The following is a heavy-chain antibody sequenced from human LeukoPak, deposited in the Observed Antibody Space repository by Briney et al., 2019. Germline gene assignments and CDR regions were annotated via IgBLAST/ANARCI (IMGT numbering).Heavy chain of an antibody. V-gene: IGHV4-38-2*02. J-gene: IGHJ4*02. CDR3: ARDRSVGVLPAPPFDF. Sequence: SETLSLTCTVSGYSLSSTYYWGWIRPPPGKGLEWVGSVFHSGNTYYNPSLKSRLTISADTSKNQFSLTLTSVTAADTAVYYCARDRSVGVLPAPPFDFWGQGTLVTVSS. D-gene: IGHD6-6*01. CDR2: VFHSGNT. CDR1: GYSLSSTYY.